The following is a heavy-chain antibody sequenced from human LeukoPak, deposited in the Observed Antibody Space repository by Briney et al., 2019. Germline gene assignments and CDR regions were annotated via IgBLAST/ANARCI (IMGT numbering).Heavy chain of an antibody. CDR1: GFTFSSYA. CDR3: AKDDWNDYYMDV. V-gene: IGHV3-23*01. Sequence: PGGSLRLSCAAPGFTFSSYAMSWVRQAPGKGLEWVSAISGSGGSTYYADSVKGRFTISRDNSKNTLYLQMNSLRAEDTAVYYCAKDDWNDYYMDVWGKGTTVTVSS. CDR2: ISGSGGST. J-gene: IGHJ6*03. D-gene: IGHD1-1*01.